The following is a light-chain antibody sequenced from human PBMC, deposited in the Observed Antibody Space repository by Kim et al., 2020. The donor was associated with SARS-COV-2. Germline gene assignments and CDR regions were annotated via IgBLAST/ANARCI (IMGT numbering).Light chain of an antibody. Sequence: SPGERANLSCRASQSMSSAFLAWYQQKPGQPPRVLIYGASNRATGIPDRFGGSGSGTDFTLTISRLEPEDFAVYYCQQYGSSPLYSFGQGTKLEI. J-gene: IGKJ2*03. V-gene: IGKV3-20*01. CDR3: QQYGSSPLYS. CDR2: GAS. CDR1: QSMSSAF.